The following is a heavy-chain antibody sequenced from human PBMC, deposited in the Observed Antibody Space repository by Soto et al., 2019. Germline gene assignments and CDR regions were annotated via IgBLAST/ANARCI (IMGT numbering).Heavy chain of an antibody. CDR2: ISYDGSNK. CDR3: ARDAPRFGELFVYYFDY. CDR1: GFTFSSYA. V-gene: IGHV3-30-3*01. J-gene: IGHJ4*02. Sequence: GGSLRLSCAASGFTFSSYAMHWVRQAPGKGLEWVAVISYDGSNKYYADSVKGRFTISRDNSKNTLYLQMNSLRAEDTAVYYCARDAPRFGELFVYYFDYWGQGTLVTVSS. D-gene: IGHD3-10*01.